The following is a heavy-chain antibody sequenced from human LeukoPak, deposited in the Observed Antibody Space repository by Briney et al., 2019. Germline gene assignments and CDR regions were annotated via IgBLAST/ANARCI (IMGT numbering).Heavy chain of an antibody. CDR2: IKFDGNEK. Sequence: GGSLRLSCTASRFSFSRYWLSWVRQAPGKGLEWVANIKFDGNEKYYVDSVKGRFTISRDNAKNSLYLQMNSLRAEDTAIYYCARLDEAFDNWGQGTLVTVSS. CDR1: RFSFSRYW. V-gene: IGHV3-7*01. CDR3: ARLDEAFDN. D-gene: IGHD5-24*01. J-gene: IGHJ4*02.